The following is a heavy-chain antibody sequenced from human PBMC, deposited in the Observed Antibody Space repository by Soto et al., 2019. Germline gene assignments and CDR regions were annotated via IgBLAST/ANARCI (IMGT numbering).Heavy chain of an antibody. CDR3: ARTYYYGSGSYNWFDP. CDR2: IYYSGST. J-gene: IGHJ5*02. CDR1: GGSISSGGYY. Sequence: SETLALTCTVSGGSISSGGYYWSWIRQHPGKGLEWIGYIYYSGSTYYNPSLKSRVTISVDTSKNQFSLKLSSVTAADTAVYYCARTYYYGSGSYNWFDPWGQGTLVTVSS. V-gene: IGHV4-31*03. D-gene: IGHD3-10*01.